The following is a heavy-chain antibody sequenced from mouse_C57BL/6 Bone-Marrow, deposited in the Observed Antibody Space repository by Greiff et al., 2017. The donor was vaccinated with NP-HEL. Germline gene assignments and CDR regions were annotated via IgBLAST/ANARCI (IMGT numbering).Heavy chain of an antibody. D-gene: IGHD3-3*01. V-gene: IGHV1-19*01. J-gene: IGHJ2*01. CDR2: INPYNGGT. Sequence: EVQLLQSGPVLVKPGASVKMSCKASGYTFTDYYMNWVKQSHGKSLEWIGVINPYNGGTSYNQKFKGKATLTVDKSSSTAYMELNSLTSEYSAGYYCAGGLYFDYWGQGTTLTVSS. CDR3: AGGLYFDY. CDR1: GYTFTDYY.